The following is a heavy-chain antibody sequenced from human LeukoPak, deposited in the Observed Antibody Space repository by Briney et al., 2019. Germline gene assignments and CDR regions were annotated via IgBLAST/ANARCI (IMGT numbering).Heavy chain of an antibody. CDR2: ISGSGGST. V-gene: IGHV3-23*01. J-gene: IGHJ5*02. CDR1: GFTFSSYA. CDR3: AKRGPVAGTYNWFDP. D-gene: IGHD6-19*01. Sequence: GGSLRLSCAPSGFTFSSYAMSWVRQAPGKGLEWVSAISGSGGSTYYADSVKGRFTISRDNSKNTLYLQMNSLRAEDTAVYYCAKRGPVAGTYNWFDPWGQGTLVTVSS.